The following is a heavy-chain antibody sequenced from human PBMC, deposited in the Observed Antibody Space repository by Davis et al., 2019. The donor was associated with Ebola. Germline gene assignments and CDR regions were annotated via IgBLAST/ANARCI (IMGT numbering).Heavy chain of an antibody. CDR2: ISSSSSTI. V-gene: IGHV3-48*02. D-gene: IGHD5-18*01. CDR1: GFIFRNYV. CDR3: AREPYTALDY. J-gene: IGHJ4*02. Sequence: GGSLRLSCETSGFIFRNYVMSWVRQAPGKGLEWVSYISSSSSTIYYADSVKGRFTISRDNAKNSLYLQMNSLRDEDTAVYYCAREPYTALDYWGQGTLVTVSS.